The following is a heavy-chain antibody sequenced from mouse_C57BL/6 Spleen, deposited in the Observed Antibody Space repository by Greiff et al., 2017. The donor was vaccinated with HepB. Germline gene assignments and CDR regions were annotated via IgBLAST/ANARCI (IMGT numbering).Heavy chain of an antibody. CDR2: INPNNGGT. Sequence: VQLQQSGPELVKPGASVKISCKASGYTFTDYYMNWVKQSHGKSLEWIGDINPNNGGTSYNQKFKGKATLTVDKSSSTAYMALRSLTSEDSAVYYCARWLFYYAMDYWGQGTSVTVSS. J-gene: IGHJ4*01. D-gene: IGHD3-3*01. CDR1: GYTFTDYY. V-gene: IGHV1-26*01. CDR3: ARWLFYYAMDY.